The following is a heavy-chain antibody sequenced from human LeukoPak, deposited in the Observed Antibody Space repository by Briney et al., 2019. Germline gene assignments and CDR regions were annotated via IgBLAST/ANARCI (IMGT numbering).Heavy chain of an antibody. J-gene: IGHJ4*02. CDR1: GGAISTYY. V-gene: IGHV4-59*08. CDR3: ARAGGYNTNALDS. Sequence: SETLSLTCTVSGGAISTYYWTWIRQPPGKELEWIGCVYYSGSTNSNPSLNTRVTMSVDMSKNHFSLNLNSVTAADTAVYYCARAGGYNTNALDSWGPGTLVTVSS. D-gene: IGHD2-8*01. CDR2: VYYSGST.